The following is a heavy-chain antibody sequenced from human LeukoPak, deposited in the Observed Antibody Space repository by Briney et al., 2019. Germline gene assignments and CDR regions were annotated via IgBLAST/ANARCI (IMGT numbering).Heavy chain of an antibody. J-gene: IGHJ4*02. CDR1: GL. Sequence: GGSLRLSCAASGLMSWVRQAPGKGLEWVASIKEDGGRKYYVDSVRGRFTISRDNANLYLQMSSLRAEDTSLYYCARSKKVGDDSFEYWGQGTLVTVSS. CDR2: IKEDGGRK. CDR3: ARSKKVGDDSFEY. D-gene: IGHD3-10*01. V-gene: IGHV3-7*01.